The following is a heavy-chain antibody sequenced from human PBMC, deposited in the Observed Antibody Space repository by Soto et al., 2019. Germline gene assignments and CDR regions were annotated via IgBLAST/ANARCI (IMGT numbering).Heavy chain of an antibody. J-gene: IGHJ6*02. CDR1: GFTFSSYA. CDR3: ARDGVVVAGNYYYGMGV. CDR2: ISYDGSNK. D-gene: IGHD2-15*01. V-gene: IGHV3-30-3*01. Sequence: GGSLRLSCAASGFTFSSYAMHWVRQAPGKGLEWVAVISYDGSNKYYADSVKGRFTISRDNSKNTLYLQMNSLRAEDTAVYYCARDGVVVAGNYYYGMGVWGQGTTVTVSS.